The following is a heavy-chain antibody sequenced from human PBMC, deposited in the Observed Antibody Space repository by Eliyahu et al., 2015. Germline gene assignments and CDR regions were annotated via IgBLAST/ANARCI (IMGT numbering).Heavy chain of an antibody. CDR3: ARGLGSSSLRRYFDL. CDR2: INHSGST. V-gene: IGHV4-34*01. CDR1: GGSFSGYY. J-gene: IGHJ2*01. D-gene: IGHD6-6*01. Sequence: QVQLQQWGAGLLKPSXTLSLTCAVYGGSFSGYYWSWIRQPPGKGLEWIGEINHSGSTNYNPSLKSRVTISVDTSKNQFSLKLSSVTAADTAVYYCARGLGSSSLRRYFDLWGRGTLVTVSS.